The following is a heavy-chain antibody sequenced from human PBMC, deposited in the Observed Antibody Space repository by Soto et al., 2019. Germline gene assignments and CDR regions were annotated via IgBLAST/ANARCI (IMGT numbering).Heavy chain of an antibody. Sequence: QVQLVESGGGVVQPGRSLRLSCAVSGFNFINATMHWVRQAPGKGLEWVASISYDGGNKHYADSVKGRFTISRDNFKSTLFLQLNGLRPEDSSVYYCASMGYLYYFYGLDFWGQGTTVTVSS. D-gene: IGHD3-16*01. J-gene: IGHJ6*02. V-gene: IGHV3-30-3*01. CDR1: GFNFINAT. CDR2: ISYDGGNK. CDR3: ASMGYLYYFYGLDF.